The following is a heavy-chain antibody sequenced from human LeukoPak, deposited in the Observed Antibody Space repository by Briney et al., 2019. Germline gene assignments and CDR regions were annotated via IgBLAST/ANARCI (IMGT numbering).Heavy chain of an antibody. CDR1: GFAFRTYA. CDR3: ARDVNFDILTGYYKPSYYFDF. Sequence: GGSLTLSCAASGFAFRTYAMTWVRQAPERGLEWVAAISGRGDSTYYADSVKGRLTISRDNTKNTVYLQMNSLRAEDTAVYYCARDVNFDILTGYYKPSYYFDFWGQGTLVAVSS. V-gene: IGHV3-23*01. J-gene: IGHJ4*02. CDR2: ISGRGDST. D-gene: IGHD3-9*01.